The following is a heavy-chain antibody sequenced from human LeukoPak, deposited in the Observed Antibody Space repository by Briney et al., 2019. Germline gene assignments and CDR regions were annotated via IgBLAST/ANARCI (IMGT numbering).Heavy chain of an antibody. D-gene: IGHD4-17*01. J-gene: IGHJ2*01. CDR2: IYYTGST. CDR1: GGTISSYF. CDR3: ARDDYGDHWYFYL. Sequence: SETLSLTCTVSGGTISSYFWYWIRQPPGKGLEWIGYIYYTGSTNYNPSLKSRVTISVDTSKNQFSLKLSSVTAADTAVYYCARDDYGDHWYFYLWGRGALVTVSS. V-gene: IGHV4-59*01.